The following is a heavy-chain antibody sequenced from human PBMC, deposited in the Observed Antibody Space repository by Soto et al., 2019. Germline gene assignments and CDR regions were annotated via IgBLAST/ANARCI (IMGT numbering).Heavy chain of an antibody. CDR1: GGTFSSYA. CDR3: ARDRGDYGDYSSAFDI. D-gene: IGHD4-17*01. V-gene: IGHV1-69*01. CDR2: IIPIFGTA. J-gene: IGHJ3*02. Sequence: QVQLVQSGAEVKKPGSSVKVSCKAYGGTFSSYAISWVRQAPGQGHEWMGGIIPIFGTANYAQKFQGRVTITADESTSTAYMELSSLRSEDTAVYYCARDRGDYGDYSSAFDIWCQGTMVTVSS.